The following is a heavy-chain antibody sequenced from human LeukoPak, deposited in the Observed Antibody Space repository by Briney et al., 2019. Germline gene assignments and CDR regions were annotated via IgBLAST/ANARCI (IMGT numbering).Heavy chain of an antibody. D-gene: IGHD3-22*01. Sequence: GGSLRLSCAASGFTFSSYWMHWVRQAPGKGLVWVSRINSDGSGTSYADSVKGRFTISRDNAKNTLYLQMNSLRAEDTAVYYCARVTYYYDSSGYYSWGTNDYWGQGTLITVSS. CDR2: INSDGSGT. CDR3: ARVTYYYDSSGYYSWGTNDY. CDR1: GFTFSSYW. J-gene: IGHJ4*02. V-gene: IGHV3-74*01.